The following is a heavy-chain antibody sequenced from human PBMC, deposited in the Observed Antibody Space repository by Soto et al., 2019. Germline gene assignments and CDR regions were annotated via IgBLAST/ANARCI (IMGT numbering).Heavy chain of an antibody. CDR1: GFTFSNAW. Sequence: GGSLRLSCAASGFTFSNAWMNWVRQAPGKGLEWVGRIKNKAYSYTTEHAASLKGRFTISRDDSKNSLYLQMNSLETEDTAVYYCAAIRGVVGYWGQGTLVTVSS. CDR2: IKNKAYSYTT. D-gene: IGHD3-10*01. V-gene: IGHV3-72*01. J-gene: IGHJ4*02. CDR3: AAIRGVVGY.